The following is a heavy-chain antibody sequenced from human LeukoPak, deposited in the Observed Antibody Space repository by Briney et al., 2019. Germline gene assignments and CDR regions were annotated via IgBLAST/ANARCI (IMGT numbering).Heavy chain of an antibody. V-gene: IGHV3-7*01. Sequence: GGSLGLSCAASGFTFSSYWMSWVRQAPGKGLEWVANIKQDGSEKYYVDSVKGRFTISRDNAKNSLYLQMNSLRAEDTAVYYCAVPRDIVVVVAATSYYGMDVWGQGTTVTVSS. CDR3: AVPRDIVVVVAATSYYGMDV. CDR2: IKQDGSEK. CDR1: GFTFSSYW. D-gene: IGHD2-15*01. J-gene: IGHJ6*02.